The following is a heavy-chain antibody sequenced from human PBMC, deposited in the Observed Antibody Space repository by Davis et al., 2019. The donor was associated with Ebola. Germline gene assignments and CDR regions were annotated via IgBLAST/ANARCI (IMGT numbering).Heavy chain of an antibody. CDR2: INHSGST. CDR3: ARLGRYIAAAGTRGRPFWFDP. CDR1: GRSFSGNY. V-gene: IGHV4-34*01. Sequence: SETLSLTCAVLGRSFSGNYWSWIRQSPGKGLEWIGEINHSGSTNYNPSLKSRVTISVDTSKNQFSLKLSSVTAADTAVYYCARLGRYIAAAGTRGRPFWFDPWGQGTLVTVSS. D-gene: IGHD6-13*01. J-gene: IGHJ5*02.